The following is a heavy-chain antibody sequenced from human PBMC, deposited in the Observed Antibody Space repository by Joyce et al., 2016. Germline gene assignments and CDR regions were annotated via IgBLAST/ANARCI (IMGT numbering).Heavy chain of an antibody. J-gene: IGHJ2*01. V-gene: IGHV4-4*02. CDR1: GGSFSSINW. CDR2: IYHSGST. CDR3: ASNSGVGVALVTGYFDL. D-gene: IGHD5-18*01. Sequence: QVQLQESGPGLVKPSGTLSLTCAVSGGSFSSINWIGEIYHSGSTNYNPSLKSRVTLSVDKSKNQFSLELRSVTAADTAFYYCASNSGVGVALVTGYFDLWGRGTLVTVSS.